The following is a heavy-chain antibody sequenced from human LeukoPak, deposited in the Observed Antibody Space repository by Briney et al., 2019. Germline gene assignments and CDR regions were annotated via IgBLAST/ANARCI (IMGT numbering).Heavy chain of an antibody. D-gene: IGHD2/OR15-2a*01. Sequence: GGSLRLSCAASGFTFSSYGMHWVRQAPGKGLEWEAVISYDGSNKYYADSVKGRFTISRDNSKNTLYLQMNSLRAEDTAVYYCAKDLSGSFDYWGQGTLVTVSS. J-gene: IGHJ4*02. V-gene: IGHV3-30*18. CDR1: GFTFSSYG. CDR2: ISYDGSNK. CDR3: AKDLSGSFDY.